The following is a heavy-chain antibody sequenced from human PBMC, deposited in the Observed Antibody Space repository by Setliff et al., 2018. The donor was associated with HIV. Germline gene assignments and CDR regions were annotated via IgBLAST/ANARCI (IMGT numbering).Heavy chain of an antibody. CDR1: GGSISSYF. J-gene: IGHJ5*02. CDR2: NFNSGST. D-gene: IGHD6-13*01. Sequence: SETLSLTCTVSGGSISSYFWSWVRQSPGKGLEWIGYNFNSGSTNYDPSLKSRVTISVDMSKNQFSLRLDSVTAADTAVYYCARQHGSSWRFDPWGQGTLVTVSS. V-gene: IGHV4-59*08. CDR3: ARQHGSSWRFDP.